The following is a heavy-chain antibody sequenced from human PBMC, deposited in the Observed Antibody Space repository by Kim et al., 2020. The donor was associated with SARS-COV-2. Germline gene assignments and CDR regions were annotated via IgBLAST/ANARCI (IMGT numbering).Heavy chain of an antibody. D-gene: IGHD3-16*02. CDR2: INHSGST. CDR1: GGSFSGYY. J-gene: IGHJ3*02. Sequence: SETLSLTCAVYGGSFSGYYWSWIRQPPGKGLEWIGEINHSGSTNYNPSLKSRVTISVDTSKNQFSLKLSSVTAADTAVYYCARRRLRLGELSLPGNAFDIWGQGTMVTVSS. CDR3: ARRRLRLGELSLPGNAFDI. V-gene: IGHV4-34*01.